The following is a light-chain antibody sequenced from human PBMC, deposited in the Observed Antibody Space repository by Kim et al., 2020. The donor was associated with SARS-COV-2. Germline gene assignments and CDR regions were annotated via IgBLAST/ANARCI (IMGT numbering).Light chain of an antibody. J-gene: IGKJ4*01. V-gene: IGKV3-20*01. CDR3: QQYGSTPRA. Sequence: SPGERAALPCRASQSVSSSYLAWYQQKPGQAPRLLIYGASSRATGIPDRFSGSGSGTDFTLTISRLEPEDFAVYYCQQYGSTPRAFGGGTKVDIK. CDR2: GAS. CDR1: QSVSSSY.